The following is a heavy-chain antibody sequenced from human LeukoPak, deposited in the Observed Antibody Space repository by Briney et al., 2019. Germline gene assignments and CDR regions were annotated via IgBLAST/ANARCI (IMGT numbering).Heavy chain of an antibody. CDR1: GFTFSSYG. J-gene: IGHJ6*02. CDR2: ISYDGSNK. Sequence: GGSLRLSCAASGFTFSSYGMHWVRQAPGKGLEGVAVISYDGSNKYYADSVKGRFTISRDNSKNTLYLQMNSLRAEDTAVYYCAKDRGYGDAEGYGMDVWGQGTTVTVSS. CDR3: AKDRGYGDAEGYGMDV. V-gene: IGHV3-30*18. D-gene: IGHD4-17*01.